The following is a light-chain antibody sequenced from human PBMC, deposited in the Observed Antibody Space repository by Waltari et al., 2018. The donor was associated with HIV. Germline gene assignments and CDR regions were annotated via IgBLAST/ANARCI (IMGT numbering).Light chain of an antibody. CDR3: QQRSSWPYT. V-gene: IGKV3-11*01. Sequence: IALTQSPATLSLSPGERATLSCRASQSVRNYLAWYQQKPGQAPRLVIYEASNRATGIPARFSGSGSGTDFTLTISSLEPEDFAIYYCQQRSSWPYTFGQGTKLEIK. CDR1: QSVRNY. J-gene: IGKJ2*01. CDR2: EAS.